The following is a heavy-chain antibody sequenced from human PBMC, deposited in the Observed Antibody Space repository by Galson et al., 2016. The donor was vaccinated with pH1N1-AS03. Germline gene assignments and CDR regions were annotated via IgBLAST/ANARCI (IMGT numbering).Heavy chain of an antibody. D-gene: IGHD2-8*01. V-gene: IGHV2-5*02. J-gene: IGHJ4*02. Sequence: PALVKPTQTLTLTCSFSGFSLSTGGVHVAWIRQPPGKALEWLALIFWDGETRYRPSLTSRLTITKDTSKNEVVLTMTNMDPVDTATAYCARSTHVNEGPDFWGQGILGTVSS. CDR2: IFWDGET. CDR1: GFSLSTGGVH. CDR3: ARSTHVNEGPDF.